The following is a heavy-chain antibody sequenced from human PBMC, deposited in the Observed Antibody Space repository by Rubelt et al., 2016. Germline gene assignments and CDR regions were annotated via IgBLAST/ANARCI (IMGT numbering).Heavy chain of an antibody. D-gene: IGHD2-8*01. CDR2: ISNTGNTI. Sequence: MTWIRQAPGKGLEWVSYISNTGNTIYYADSVKGRFTISRDNSKNTLYLQMNSLRAEDTAVYYCARVHHFCSNGVCFKGYFDFWGQGTLVTVSS. J-gene: IGHJ4*02. V-gene: IGHV3-11*04. CDR3: ARVHHFCSNGVCFKGYFDF.